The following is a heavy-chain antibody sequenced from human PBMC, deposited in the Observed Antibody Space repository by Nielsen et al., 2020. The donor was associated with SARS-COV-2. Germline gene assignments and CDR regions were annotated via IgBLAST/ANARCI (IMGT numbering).Heavy chain of an antibody. CDR1: GFTFSSYS. Sequence: GGSLRLSCAASGFTFSSYSMNWVRQAPGKGLEWVSSISSSSSYIYYADSVKGRFTISRDNAKNSLYLQMNSLRAEDTAVYYCARDRRDITGTVDDYWGQGTLVTVSS. J-gene: IGHJ4*02. CDR2: ISSSSSYI. CDR3: ARDRRDITGTVDDY. V-gene: IGHV3-21*01. D-gene: IGHD1-20*01.